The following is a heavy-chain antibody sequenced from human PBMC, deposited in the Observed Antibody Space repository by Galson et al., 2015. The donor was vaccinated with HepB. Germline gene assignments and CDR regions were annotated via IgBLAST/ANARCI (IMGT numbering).Heavy chain of an antibody. J-gene: IGHJ6*03. Sequence: SLRLSCAASGFTLSSYSMNWVRQAPGKGLEWVSYISSSSSTIYYADSVKGRFTISRDNAKNSLYLQMNSLRAEDTAVYYCARDNIVVVPAAIRYYYYYMDVWGKGTTVTVSS. V-gene: IGHV3-48*01. CDR2: ISSSSSTI. CDR1: GFTLSSYS. D-gene: IGHD2-2*01. CDR3: ARDNIVVVPAAIRYYYYYMDV.